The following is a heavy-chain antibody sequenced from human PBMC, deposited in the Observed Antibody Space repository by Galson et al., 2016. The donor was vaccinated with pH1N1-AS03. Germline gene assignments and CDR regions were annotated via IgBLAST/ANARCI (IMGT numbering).Heavy chain of an antibody. V-gene: IGHV2-5*01. J-gene: IGHJ2*01. CDR1: GFSLNTNGVG. CDR3: ARKPTGSMVVTIGVGYVAL. D-gene: IGHD2-21*02. Sequence: PALVKPTQTLTLTCDFSGFSLNTNGVGVGWIRQPPGKPLEWLALIYWNSEKRYNPFLKGRLTITKDTSKNQVVLTMTNMAPGDTATYFCARKPTGSMVVTIGVGYVALWGRGTLVAVAS. CDR2: IYWNSEK.